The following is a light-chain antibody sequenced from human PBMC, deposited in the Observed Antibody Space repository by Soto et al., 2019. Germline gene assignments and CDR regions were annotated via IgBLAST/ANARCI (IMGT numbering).Light chain of an antibody. CDR3: QQAFSAEWT. CDR1: QNINTW. J-gene: IGKJ1*01. Sequence: DIQMTQSPSTLSASVGDRVTITCRASQNINTWLAWYQQKPGKGPTLLIYDASRLESGVPSRFSGTGSGTDFTLTISSLQPEYFATYFCQQAFSAEWTFGQGTKVDIK. V-gene: IGKV1-5*01. CDR2: DAS.